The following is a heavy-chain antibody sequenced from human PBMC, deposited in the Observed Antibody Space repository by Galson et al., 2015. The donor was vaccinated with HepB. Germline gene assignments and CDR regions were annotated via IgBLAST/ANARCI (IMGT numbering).Heavy chain of an antibody. Sequence: SLRLSCAASGFTFSSYGMHWVRQAPGKGLEWVAVISYDGSNKYYADSVKGRFTISRDNSKNTLYLQMNSLRAEDTAVYYCAKGVYDAFDIWGQVTIVTVAS. J-gene: IGHJ3*02. V-gene: IGHV3-30*18. CDR3: AKGVYDAFDI. CDR2: ISYDGSNK. CDR1: GFTFSSYG.